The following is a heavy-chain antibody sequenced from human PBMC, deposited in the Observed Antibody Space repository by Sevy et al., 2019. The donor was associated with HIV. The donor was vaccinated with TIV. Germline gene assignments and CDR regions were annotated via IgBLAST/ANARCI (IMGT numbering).Heavy chain of an antibody. Sequence: GGSLRFSCVASGFTFSDSCMIWVRQAPGKGLERIAFINEDGSRLGYVDSVRGRFTISRENIKNSLYLQMNNLRAEDTALYFCARDRAYSAVDYRGQGTLVTVSS. CDR3: ARDRAYSAVDY. CDR2: INEDGSRL. V-gene: IGHV3-7*01. CDR1: GFTFSDSC. J-gene: IGHJ4*02. D-gene: IGHD5-18*01.